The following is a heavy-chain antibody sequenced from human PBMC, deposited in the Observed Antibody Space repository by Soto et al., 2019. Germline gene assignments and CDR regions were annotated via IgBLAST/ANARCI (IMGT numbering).Heavy chain of an antibody. V-gene: IGHV4-59*08. J-gene: IGHJ5*02. Sequence: SETXSLTCTVSGGSISSYYWSWIRQPPGKGLEWIGYIYYSGSTNYNPSLKSRVTISVDTSKNQFSLKLSSVTAADTAVYYCARQLGYCSSTTCYTCFDPWGQGTLVTVSS. CDR2: IYYSGST. CDR1: GGSISSYY. CDR3: ARQLGYCSSTTCYTCFDP. D-gene: IGHD2-2*02.